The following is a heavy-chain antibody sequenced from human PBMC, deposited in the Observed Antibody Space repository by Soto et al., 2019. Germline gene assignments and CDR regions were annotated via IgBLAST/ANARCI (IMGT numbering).Heavy chain of an antibody. Sequence: TSETLSLTCTVSCGSISSGDYYLSWIRQPPGKGLEWIWYIYYSGSTHYNPSLKSRVTISVDTSKNHFSMKLGSVTAADTAVDYCAARPISRSIDYWGQGTLVTVSS. D-gene: IGHD3-3*02. CDR1: CGSISSGDYY. CDR2: IYYSGST. V-gene: IGHV4-30-4*01. CDR3: AARPISRSIDY. J-gene: IGHJ4*02.